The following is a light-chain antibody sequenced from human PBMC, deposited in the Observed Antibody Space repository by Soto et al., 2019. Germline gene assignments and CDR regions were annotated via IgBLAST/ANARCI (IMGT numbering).Light chain of an antibody. J-gene: IGLJ1*01. CDR1: SSDVGGYHY. V-gene: IGLV2-14*01. Sequence: QSALTQPASVSGSPGQSITISCTGTSSDVGGYHYVSWYQQYPGKAPKVMIYDVSNRPSGVSNRFSGSKSSTTASLTISGLQAEDEADYYCSSYTSSITYVFGTGTKLTVL. CDR3: SSYTSSITYV. CDR2: DVS.